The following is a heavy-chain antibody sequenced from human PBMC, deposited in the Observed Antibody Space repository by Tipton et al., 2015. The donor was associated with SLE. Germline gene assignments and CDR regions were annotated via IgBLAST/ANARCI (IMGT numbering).Heavy chain of an antibody. V-gene: IGHV4-31*03. D-gene: IGHD2/OR15-2a*01. CDR1: GGSVNTGNCY. J-gene: IGHJ4*02. CDR3: ARVPYVCDSRTSIY. Sequence: TLSLTCTVSGGSVNTGNCYWTWIRQHPGKGPEWIGYIYNSGTTYYNPSLRGRITISIDTSKNQYFLSLNSGAAADTAVYYCARVPYVCDSRTSIYWGQGSLVTVSS. CDR2: IYNSGTT.